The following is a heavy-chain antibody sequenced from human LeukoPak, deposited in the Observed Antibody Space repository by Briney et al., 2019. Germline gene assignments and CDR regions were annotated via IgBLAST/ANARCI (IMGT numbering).Heavy chain of an antibody. Sequence: PSETLSLTCTVSGGSISSLTYYWGWIRQPPGKGLEWIGSIYYSGSTYYNPSLKSRVTISVDTSKNQFSLKLSPVTAADTAVYYCARHFPYYYYYGLDVWGQGTTVTVSS. CDR1: GGSISSLTYY. CDR2: IYYSGST. CDR3: ARHFPYYYYYGLDV. J-gene: IGHJ6*02. V-gene: IGHV4-39*01.